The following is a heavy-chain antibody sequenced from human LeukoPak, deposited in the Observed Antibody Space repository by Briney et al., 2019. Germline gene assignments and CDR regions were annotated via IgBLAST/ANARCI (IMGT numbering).Heavy chain of an antibody. CDR2: INPNSGGT. Sequence: ASVKVSCKASGYTFTGYYMHWVRQAPGQGLEWMGWINPNSGGTNYAQKFQGRVTMTRDTSISTAYMELSRLRSDDTAVYYCAKGGYYYDSSGYRFDYWGQGTLVTVSS. D-gene: IGHD3-22*01. CDR1: GYTFTGYY. J-gene: IGHJ4*02. CDR3: AKGGYYYDSSGYRFDY. V-gene: IGHV1-2*02.